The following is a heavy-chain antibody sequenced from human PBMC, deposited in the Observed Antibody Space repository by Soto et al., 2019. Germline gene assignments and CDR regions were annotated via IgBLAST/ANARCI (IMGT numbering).Heavy chain of an antibody. CDR2: INHSGST. CDR3: ARAYGGTAGVFDY. V-gene: IGHV4-34*01. CDR1: GRSFSGSY. J-gene: IGHJ4*02. Sequence: QVQLQQWGTGRLKPSETLSLTCAVYGRSFSGSYWSWIRQPPGKGLEWIGEINHSGSTNYTPSLKSRVTISVDTSQNQFSLNLSSVTAADTAVYYCARAYGGTAGVFDYWGQGTLVTVSS. D-gene: IGHD4-17*01.